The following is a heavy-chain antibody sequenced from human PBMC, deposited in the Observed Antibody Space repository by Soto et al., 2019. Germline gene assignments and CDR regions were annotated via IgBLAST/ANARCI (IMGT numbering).Heavy chain of an antibody. CDR1: GGSFSGYY. CDR3: ARFTRTGGPHRRYYYGSGKRPDAFDI. J-gene: IGHJ3*02. CDR2: INHSGST. Sequence: SETLSLTCAVYGGSFSGYYWSWIRQPPGKGLEWIGEINHSGSTNYNPSLKSRVTISVDTSKNQFSLKLSSVTAADTAVYYCARFTRTGGPHRRYYYGSGKRPDAFDIWGQGTMVTVSS. V-gene: IGHV4-34*01. D-gene: IGHD3-10*01.